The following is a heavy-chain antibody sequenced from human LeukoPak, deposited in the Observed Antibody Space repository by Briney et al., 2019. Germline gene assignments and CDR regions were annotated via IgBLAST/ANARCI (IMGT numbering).Heavy chain of an antibody. CDR1: GFTFSDYY. Sequence: GGSLRLSCAASGFTFSDYYMSWIRQAPGKGLEWVSSISSGADTIYYADSVKGRFTISRDNAKNSLYLQMNSLRAEDTAVYYCARDGTDSSGYLDAFDIWGQGTMVTVSS. V-gene: IGHV3-11*01. CDR2: ISSGADTI. J-gene: IGHJ3*02. CDR3: ARDGTDSSGYLDAFDI. D-gene: IGHD3-22*01.